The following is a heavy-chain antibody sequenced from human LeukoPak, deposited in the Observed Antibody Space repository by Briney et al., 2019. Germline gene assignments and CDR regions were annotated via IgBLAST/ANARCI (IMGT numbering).Heavy chain of an antibody. D-gene: IGHD3-16*02. V-gene: IGHV1-69*04. CDR2: IIPILGIA. CDR3: ARGSMITFGGVIVK. CDR1: GGTFSSYA. J-gene: IGHJ4*02. Sequence: SVKVSCKASGGTFSSYAISRVRQAPGQGLEWMGRIIPILGIANYAQKFQGRVTITADKSTSTAYMELSSLRSEDTAVYYCARGSMITFGGVIVKWGQGTLVTVSS.